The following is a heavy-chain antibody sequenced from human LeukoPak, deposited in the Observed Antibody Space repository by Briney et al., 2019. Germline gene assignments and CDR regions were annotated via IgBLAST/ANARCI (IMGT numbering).Heavy chain of an antibody. CDR3: AALYGDFRDFYFEY. D-gene: IGHD4-17*01. Sequence: PGGSLRLSCTVSGFTFSKYNMNWVLQAPGKGLEWVSSITTSSGYIWYADSVKGRFTVSRDNGKSSLDLQLNSLGAEDTAVYYCAALYGDFRDFYFEYWGRGTLVTVSS. J-gene: IGHJ4*02. CDR2: ITTSSGYI. CDR1: GFTFSKYN. V-gene: IGHV3-21*01.